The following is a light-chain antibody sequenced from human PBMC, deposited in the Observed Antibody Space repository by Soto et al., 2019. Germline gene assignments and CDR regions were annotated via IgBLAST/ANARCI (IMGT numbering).Light chain of an antibody. CDR1: QSISSY. CDR2: AAS. Sequence: DIQMTQSPSSLSASVGDRVTITCRASQSISSYLNWYQQKPGKAPKLLIYAASSLQCGVPSRFSGSGSGTDFSLTISSLQPEDFASHYCHQSYSTPCTFGPGTKVDIK. CDR3: HQSYSTPCT. J-gene: IGKJ3*01. V-gene: IGKV1-39*01.